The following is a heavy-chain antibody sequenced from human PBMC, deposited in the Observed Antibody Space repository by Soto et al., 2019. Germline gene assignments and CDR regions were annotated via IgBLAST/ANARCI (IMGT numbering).Heavy chain of an antibody. CDR2: IIPIFGTA. J-gene: IGHJ6*02. Sequence: ASVKVSCKASGGTFSSYAISWVRQASGQGLEWMGGIIPIFGTANYAQKFQGRVTITADESTSTAYMELSSLRSEDTAVYYCARGSPYCSGGSCYSVTYGIDVWGQGTTVTVSS. CDR1: GGTFSSYA. V-gene: IGHV1-69*13. CDR3: ARGSPYCSGGSCYSVTYGIDV. D-gene: IGHD2-15*01.